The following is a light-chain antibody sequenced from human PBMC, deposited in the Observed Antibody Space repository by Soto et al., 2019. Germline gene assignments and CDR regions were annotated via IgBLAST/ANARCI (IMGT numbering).Light chain of an antibody. V-gene: IGKV3-20*01. CDR2: RAS. Sequence: EIVMTQSPATLSVSPGERVTLHCRASQSVTSNLAWYQHKPGQSPRLLIYRASARATGVPDRFSGSGSGTDFTLTIRRLEPEDFAVYYCQQYGRSPWTFGQGTKVDIK. J-gene: IGKJ1*01. CDR3: QQYGRSPWT. CDR1: QSVTSN.